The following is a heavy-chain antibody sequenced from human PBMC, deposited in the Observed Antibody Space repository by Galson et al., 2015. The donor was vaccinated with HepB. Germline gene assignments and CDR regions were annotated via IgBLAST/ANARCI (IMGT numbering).Heavy chain of an antibody. CDR3: ARNRRYYESSGYYFSP. D-gene: IGHD3-22*01. CDR1: GFTFSRYW. V-gene: IGHV3-74*01. Sequence: SLRLSCADSGFTFSRYWMHWVRQVPGKGLVWVSRINRDGSSTSYADSVKGRFTISRDNAKNTLYLQMNSLRAEDTAIYYCARNRRYYESSGYYFSPWGQGTLVTVSS. J-gene: IGHJ5*02. CDR2: INRDGSST.